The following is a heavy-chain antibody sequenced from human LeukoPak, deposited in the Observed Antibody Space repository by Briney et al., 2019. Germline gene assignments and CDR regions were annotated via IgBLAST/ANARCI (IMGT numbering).Heavy chain of an antibody. V-gene: IGHV4-59*01. CDR3: ARGLVLATDDAFDI. CDR1: GGSTRSYF. CDR2: IWDTEIT. Sequence: SETLSLTCTVSGGSTRSYFWSWLRQPPGKGLEWIGYIWDTEITDYNPSLKSRVTISLDTSKNHFSLKLPSVTAADTALYFCARGLVLATDDAFDIWGQGTLVTVSS. D-gene: IGHD5-12*01. J-gene: IGHJ3*02.